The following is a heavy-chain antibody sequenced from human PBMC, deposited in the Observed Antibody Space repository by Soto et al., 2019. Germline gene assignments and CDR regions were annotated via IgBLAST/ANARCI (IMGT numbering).Heavy chain of an antibody. CDR2: ISAYNGNT. D-gene: IGHD3-9*01. J-gene: IGHJ6*02. Sequence: ASVKVSCKASGYTFTSYGMSWVRQAPGQGLEGMGWISAYNGNTNYAQKLQGRVAMTTDTSTSTAYMELRSLRSDDTAVYYCARGMPGILTGYYNTYYYGMDVWGPGNTVTV. CDR3: ARGMPGILTGYYNTYYYGMDV. V-gene: IGHV1-18*04. CDR1: GYTFTSYG.